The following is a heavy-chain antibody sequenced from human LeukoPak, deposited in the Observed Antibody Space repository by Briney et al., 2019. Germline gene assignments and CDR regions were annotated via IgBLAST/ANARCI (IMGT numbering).Heavy chain of an antibody. CDR3: ARVTSSRGAIDI. J-gene: IGHJ3*02. CDR1: GFTFSSYW. Sequence: GGSLRLSRAASGFTFSSYWMYWVLQAPGKGLVWVSRINSDGTSTTYAESVKGRFTISKDNAKNTLYLQMNSLRAEDTAMYYCARVTSSRGAIDIWGQGTMVTVSS. D-gene: IGHD6-13*01. V-gene: IGHV3-74*03. CDR2: INSDGTST.